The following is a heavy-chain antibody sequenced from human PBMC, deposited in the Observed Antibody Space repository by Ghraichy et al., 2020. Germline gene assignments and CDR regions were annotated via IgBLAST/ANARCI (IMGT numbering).Heavy chain of an antibody. CDR3: AKGEGYYYYYGMDV. V-gene: IGHV3-43*02. CDR1: RFTFDDFA. CDR2: ISADGGRT. J-gene: IGHJ6*02. Sequence: GESLNISCAASRFTFDDFAMHWVRQAPGKGLEWVSLISADGGRTYYSDSVKGRFTISRDNSKRSLYLQMNTLRTEDTALYYCAKGEGYYYYYGMDVWGQGTTVTVSS.